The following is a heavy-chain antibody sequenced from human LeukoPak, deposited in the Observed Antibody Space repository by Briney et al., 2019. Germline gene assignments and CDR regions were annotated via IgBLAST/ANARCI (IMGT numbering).Heavy chain of an antibody. D-gene: IGHD3-22*01. CDR3: AKAVYDSSGSFDF. Sequence: PGGSLRLSCAASGFTFSNYWMSWVRQAPEKGLEWVANIKQDGSEKYYVDSVKGRFTISRDDAENSLYLQMNSLRAEDTAVYYCAKAVYDSSGSFDFWGQGTLVTVSS. CDR2: IKQDGSEK. V-gene: IGHV3-7*03. J-gene: IGHJ4*02. CDR1: GFTFSNYW.